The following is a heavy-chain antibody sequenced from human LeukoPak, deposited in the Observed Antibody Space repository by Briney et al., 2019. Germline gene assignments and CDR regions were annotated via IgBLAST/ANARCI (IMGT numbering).Heavy chain of an antibody. Sequence: GGSLRLSCVASGVTLSNYAMSWARQAPGKGLEWVSGISSSGSGGNTYYADSVKGRFTISRDSSKNTLYLQMSSLRAEDTAVYFCARGGRDYSNYWFDPWGQGILVTVSS. CDR2: ISSSGSGGNT. J-gene: IGHJ5*02. D-gene: IGHD4-11*01. CDR3: ARGGRDYSNYWFDP. V-gene: IGHV3-23*01. CDR1: GVTLSNYA.